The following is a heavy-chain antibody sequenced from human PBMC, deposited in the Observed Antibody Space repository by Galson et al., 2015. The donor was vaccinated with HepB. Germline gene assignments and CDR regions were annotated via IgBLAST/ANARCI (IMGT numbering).Heavy chain of an antibody. CDR2: IKSKTDGGTT. V-gene: IGHV3-15*01. Sequence: SLRPSCAASGFTFSNAWMSWVRQAPGKGLEWVGRIKSKTDGGTTDYAAPVKGRFTISRDDSKNTLYLQMNSLKTEDTAVYYCTTDLSPYKGYRLLWRAFDIWGQGTMVTVSS. D-gene: IGHD2-2*01. CDR3: TTDLSPYKGYRLLWRAFDI. CDR1: GFTFSNAW. J-gene: IGHJ3*02.